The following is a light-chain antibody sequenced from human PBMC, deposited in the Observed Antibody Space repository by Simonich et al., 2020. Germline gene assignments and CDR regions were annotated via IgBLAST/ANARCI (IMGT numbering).Light chain of an antibody. CDR2: CAS. J-gene: IGKJ1*01. Sequence: DIVMTQSPDSLAVSLGERATFNCKSSQSVLYSSNNKNYLAWYQQKPGQPPKLLITCASTRESGVPDRFSGSGSGTDFTLTISSLQAEDVAVYYCQQYYSTPWTFGQGTKVEIK. CDR1: QSVLYSSNNKNY. CDR3: QQYYSTPWT. V-gene: IGKV4-1*01.